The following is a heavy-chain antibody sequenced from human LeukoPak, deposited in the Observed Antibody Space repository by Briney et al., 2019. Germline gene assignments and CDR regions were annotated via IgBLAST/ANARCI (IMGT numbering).Heavy chain of an antibody. CDR1: GGSFSGYY. D-gene: IGHD3-16*02. J-gene: IGHJ4*02. Sequence: SETLSLTCAVYGGSFSGYYWSWIRQPPGKGLEWIGEINHSGSINYNPSLKSRVTLSVDKSKNQFSLRLNSVTAVDTAMYYCARSHDHLWGNYPDYWGQGTLVTVSS. CDR3: ARSHDHLWGNYPDY. V-gene: IGHV4-34*01. CDR2: INHSGSI.